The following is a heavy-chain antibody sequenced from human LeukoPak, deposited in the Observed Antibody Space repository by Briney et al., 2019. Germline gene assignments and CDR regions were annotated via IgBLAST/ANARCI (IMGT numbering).Heavy chain of an antibody. CDR2: IMQVGGEK. D-gene: IGHD2-2*01. Sequence: GGPLRSPGAASGSPFSSNSMTWVRQAPGKGRSGVGNIMQVGGEKYYMDSVKGRPTISRDKAKNSLYLQMASLRVEDTAVYYCARESLHSSRPERPIDYWGQGTLVTVSS. CDR1: GSPFSSNS. J-gene: IGHJ4*02. CDR3: ARESLHSSRPERPIDY. V-gene: IGHV3-7*01.